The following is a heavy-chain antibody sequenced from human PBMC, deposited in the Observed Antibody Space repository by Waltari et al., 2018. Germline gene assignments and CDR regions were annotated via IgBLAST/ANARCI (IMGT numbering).Heavy chain of an antibody. CDR1: GASIRSTDDS. D-gene: IGHD2-21*02. J-gene: IGHJ6*03. V-gene: IGHV4-39*07. CDR3: ARIFTAWSAMVV. CDR2: YHYSKNT. Sequence: QLTLQESGPGLVKLSETLSLVCTVPGASIRSTDDSCGWIRQPPGKGLEWIRTYHYSKNTVYMPSLKSRVSISLDTSRKQFSLTLSSVTAEDTAVYYCARIFTAWSAMVVWGRGTTVTISS.